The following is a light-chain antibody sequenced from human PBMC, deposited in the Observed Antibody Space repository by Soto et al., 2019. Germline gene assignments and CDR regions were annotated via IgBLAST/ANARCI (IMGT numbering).Light chain of an antibody. CDR1: NSNIGSDYG. J-gene: IGLJ1*01. CDR3: PSYDRSLRACV. V-gene: IGLV1-40*01. CDR2: GNS. Sequence: QAVVTQPPSVSGAPGQRVTISCTGTNSNIGSDYGVHWYQQFPGTAPKLLIYGNSNRPSGVPDRFSGSKSGTSASLAITGLQAEDEADYYCPSYDRSLRACVFGTGTKLTVL.